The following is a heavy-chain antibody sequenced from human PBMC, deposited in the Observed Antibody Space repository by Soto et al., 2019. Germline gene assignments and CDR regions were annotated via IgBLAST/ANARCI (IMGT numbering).Heavy chain of an antibody. V-gene: IGHV3-33*01. D-gene: IGHD2-15*01. CDR3: ARGADCSGGSCYSDYYYGMDV. J-gene: IGHJ6*02. Sequence: QVQLVESGGGVVQPGRSLRLSCAASGFTFSSYGMHWVSQAPGKGLEWVAVIWYDGSNKYYADSVKGRFTISRDNSKNTLYLQMNSLRAEDTAVYYCARGADCSGGSCYSDYYYGMDVWGQGTTVTVSS. CDR2: IWYDGSNK. CDR1: GFTFSSYG.